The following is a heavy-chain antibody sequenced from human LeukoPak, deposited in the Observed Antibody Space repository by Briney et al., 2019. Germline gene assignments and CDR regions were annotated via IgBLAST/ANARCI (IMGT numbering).Heavy chain of an antibody. V-gene: IGHV1-2*02. CDR1: GYTFTGYY. CDR3: ARVEGLAVAGNFIDY. Sequence: GASVKVSCKASGYTFTGYYMHWMRQAPGQGLEWMGWINPNSGGTNYAQKFQGRVTMTRDTSISTAYMELSRLRSDDTAVYYCARVEGLAVAGNFIDYWGQGTLVTVSS. CDR2: INPNSGGT. D-gene: IGHD6-19*01. J-gene: IGHJ4*02.